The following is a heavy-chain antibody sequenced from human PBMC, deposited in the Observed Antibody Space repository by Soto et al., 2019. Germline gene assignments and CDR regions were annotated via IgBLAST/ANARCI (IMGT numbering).Heavy chain of an antibody. CDR2: IYYSGST. J-gene: IGHJ4*02. D-gene: IGHD3-16*01. CDR1: GGSVSSGSYY. CDR3: AGGGKSLDY. Sequence: QVQLQESGPGLVKPSETLSLTCTVSGGSVSSGSYYWSWIRQPPGKGLEWIGYIYYSGSTNYNPSLKSRVTISVDTSKNQFSLKLSSVTAADTAVYYCAGGGKSLDYWGQGILVTVSS. V-gene: IGHV4-61*01.